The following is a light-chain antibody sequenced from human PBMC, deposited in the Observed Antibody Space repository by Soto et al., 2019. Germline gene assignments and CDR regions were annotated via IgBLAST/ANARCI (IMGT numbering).Light chain of an antibody. Sequence: EIVLTQSPATLSLSPGERATLSCRASQSVSSYFAWYQQKPGQAPRILIYDASNRATGIPARFSGSGSGTDFTLTISSLEPEDFAVYYCQQRGNWPLTFGQGTKVEIK. J-gene: IGKJ1*01. V-gene: IGKV3-11*01. CDR2: DAS. CDR3: QQRGNWPLT. CDR1: QSVSSY.